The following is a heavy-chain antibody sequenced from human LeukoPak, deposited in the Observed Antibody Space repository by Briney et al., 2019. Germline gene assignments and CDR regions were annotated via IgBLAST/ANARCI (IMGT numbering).Heavy chain of an antibody. J-gene: IGHJ4*02. CDR3: AKGGKWDVTPFDY. D-gene: IGHD1-26*01. V-gene: IGHV3-23*01. Sequence: GGSLRLSCAASGFTFSSYAMSWVRQAPGKGLEWVSAISGSGGSTYYADSVKGRFTISRDNSKNTLYLQVNSLRAEDTAVYYCAKGGKWDVTPFDYWGQGTLVTVSS. CDR1: GFTFSSYA. CDR2: ISGSGGST.